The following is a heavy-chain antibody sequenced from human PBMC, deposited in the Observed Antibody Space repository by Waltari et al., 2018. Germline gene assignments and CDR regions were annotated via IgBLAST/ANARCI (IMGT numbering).Heavy chain of an antibody. CDR2: IYHSGST. Sequence: QVQLQESGPGLVKPSGTLSLTCAVSGGSISSSNWWSWVRQPPGKGLEWIGEIYHSGSTNYNPSLKSRVTISVDKSKSQFSLKLSSVTAADTAVYYCAKLLYSSGWHGSHYFDYWGQGTLVTVSS. J-gene: IGHJ4*02. V-gene: IGHV4-4*02. D-gene: IGHD6-19*01. CDR1: GGSISSSNW. CDR3: AKLLYSSGWHGSHYFDY.